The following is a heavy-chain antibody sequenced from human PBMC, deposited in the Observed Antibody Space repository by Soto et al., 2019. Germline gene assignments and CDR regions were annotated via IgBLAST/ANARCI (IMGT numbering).Heavy chain of an antibody. CDR3: ARALWFGELLYYFDY. Sequence: SETLSLTCTVSGGSISSGGYYWSWIRQHPGKGLEWIGYIYYSGSTYYNPSLKSRVTISVDTSKNQFSLKLSSVTAADTAVYYCARALWFGELLYYFDYWGQGTLVTVSS. CDR2: IYYSGST. CDR1: GGSISSGGYY. D-gene: IGHD3-10*01. J-gene: IGHJ4*02. V-gene: IGHV4-31*03.